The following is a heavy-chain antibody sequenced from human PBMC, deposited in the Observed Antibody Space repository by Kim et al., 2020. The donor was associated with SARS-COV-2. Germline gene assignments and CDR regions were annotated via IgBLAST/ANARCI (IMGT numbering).Heavy chain of an antibody. V-gene: IGHV1-69*04. CDR2: ILPMVDIP. Sequence: SVNVSCKASGGTFSNYAVNWVRQAPGQGLEWIGRILPMVDIPNYARNFQGRLTTTADKSTSTAYMELTGLTSADTAVYYCARGGQVVIDGRVSLTPSDHWGQGALVTVSS. J-gene: IGHJ5*02. D-gene: IGHD2-21*01. CDR1: GGTFSNYA. CDR3: ARGGQVVIDGRVSLTPSDH.